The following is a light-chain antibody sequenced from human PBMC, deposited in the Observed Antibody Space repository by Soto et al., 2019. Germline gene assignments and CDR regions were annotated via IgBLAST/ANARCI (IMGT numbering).Light chain of an antibody. CDR3: QHYGTSAL. J-gene: IGKJ3*01. CDR1: QSVSSSY. V-gene: IGKV3-20*01. CDR2: GAS. Sequence: EIVLTQSPGTLSLSPGERATLSCRASQSVSSSYLAWYQQKPGQAPRLLIYGASSRATGIPDRFIGSGSGTDFTLTISRLEPEVFAVYYCQHYGTSALFGPGTKVDIK.